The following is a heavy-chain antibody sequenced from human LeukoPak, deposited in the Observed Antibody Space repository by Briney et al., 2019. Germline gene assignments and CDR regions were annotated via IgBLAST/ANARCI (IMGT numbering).Heavy chain of an antibody. CDR1: GGTFSRYA. Sequence: VKVSCNASGGTFSRYAISWVRQAPGQGLEWMGGIIPIFGTANYAQKFQGRVTITADESTSTAYMELSSLRSEDTAVYYCARLLGSGGTYGSRVDYWGQGTLVTVSS. D-gene: IGHD2-15*01. CDR3: ARLLGSGGTYGSRVDY. CDR2: IIPIFGTA. J-gene: IGHJ4*02. V-gene: IGHV1-69*13.